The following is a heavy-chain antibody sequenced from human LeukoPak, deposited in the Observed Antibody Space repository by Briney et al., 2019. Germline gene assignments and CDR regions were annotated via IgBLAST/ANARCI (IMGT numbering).Heavy chain of an antibody. CDR1: GGSISSYY. J-gene: IGHJ5*02. V-gene: IGHV4-59*01. D-gene: IGHD2-15*01. Sequence: SETLSLTCTVSGGSISSYYWSWIRQPPGKGLEWIGYIYYSGSTNYNPSLKSRVTISVDTSKNQFSLKLSSVTAADTAMYYCTRGGYCSGGSCYGFARYWFDPRGQGTLVTVSS. CDR2: IYYSGST. CDR3: TRGGYCSGGSCYGFARYWFDP.